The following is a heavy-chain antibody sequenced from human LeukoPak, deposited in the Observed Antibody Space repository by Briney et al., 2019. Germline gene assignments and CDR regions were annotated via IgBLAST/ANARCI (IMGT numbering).Heavy chain of an antibody. Sequence: PGGSLRLSCEASGFTFSTYNMNWVRQAPGKGLEWVAFIRYDGSNKYYADSVKGRFTISRDNSKNTLYLQMNSLRAEDTAVYYCAKDERVWSRTLKGYYYYMDVWGKGTTVTISS. CDR2: IRYDGSNK. V-gene: IGHV3-30*02. CDR3: AKDERVWSRTLKGYYYYMDV. J-gene: IGHJ6*03. D-gene: IGHD3-3*01. CDR1: GFTFSTYN.